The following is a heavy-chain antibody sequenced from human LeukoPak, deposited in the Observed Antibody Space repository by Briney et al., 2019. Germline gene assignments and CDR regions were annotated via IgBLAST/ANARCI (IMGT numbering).Heavy chain of an antibody. D-gene: IGHD2-8*01. CDR3: AKGRVSMDV. Sequence: GGTLRLSCAASGFTFSSYDMSWVRQAPGKGLEWVSAVRGSGDTTYYADSVKGRFTISRDNSKNTLYLQMNSLRAEDTAVYYCAKGRVSMDVWGKGTTVTISS. J-gene: IGHJ6*04. CDR1: GFTFSSYD. CDR2: VRGSGDTT. V-gene: IGHV3-23*01.